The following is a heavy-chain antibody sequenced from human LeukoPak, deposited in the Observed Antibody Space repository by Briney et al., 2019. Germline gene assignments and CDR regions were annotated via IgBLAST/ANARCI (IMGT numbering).Heavy chain of an antibody. J-gene: IGHJ4*02. D-gene: IGHD3-10*01. V-gene: IGHV3-20*04. CDR3: ARDPTEGFEELLSPPDY. Sequence: GGSLRLSCAASGFTFDDYGMSWVRQGPGKGLGWVSGINWNGGSIGYADSVKGRFTISRDNAKNSLYPQMNSLRAEDTALYYCARDPTEGFEELLSPPDYWGQGTLVTVSS. CDR1: GFTFDDYG. CDR2: INWNGGSI.